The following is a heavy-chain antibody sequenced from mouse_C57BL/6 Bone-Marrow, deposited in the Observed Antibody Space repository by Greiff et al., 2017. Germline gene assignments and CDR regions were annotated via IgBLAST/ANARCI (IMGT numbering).Heavy chain of an antibody. CDR1: GYTFTSYW. Sequence: QVQLQQPGAELVRPGSSVKLSCKASGYTFTSYWMHWVKQRPIQGLEWIGNIDPTDSETHYNQKFKDKATLTVDKSSSTAYMQLSSLTSEDSAVFYWVSLRGGFDYWGQGTTLTVSS. CDR2: IDPTDSET. CDR3: VSLRGGFDY. D-gene: IGHD6-2*01. J-gene: IGHJ2*01. V-gene: IGHV1-52*01.